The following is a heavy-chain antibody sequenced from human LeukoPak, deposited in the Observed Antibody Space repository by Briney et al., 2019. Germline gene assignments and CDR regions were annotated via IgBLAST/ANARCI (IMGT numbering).Heavy chain of an antibody. D-gene: IGHD3-16*01. CDR1: GLSFSIYA. CDR3: AKDFFSVWGSSPEEDWFDP. Sequence: GGALRLSCAASGLSFSIYAITWGREGPGKGLELGSGSNGRDNGTWYADSVKGRFTISRDNSKNTLYLQMNSLRAEDTAVYYCAKDFFSVWGSSPEEDWFDPWGQGTLVTVSS. J-gene: IGHJ5*02. V-gene: IGHV3-23*01. CDR2: SNGRDNGT.